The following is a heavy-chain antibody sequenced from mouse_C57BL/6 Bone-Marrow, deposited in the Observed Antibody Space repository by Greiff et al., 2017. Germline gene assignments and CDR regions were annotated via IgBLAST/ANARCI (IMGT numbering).Heavy chain of an antibody. Sequence: QVQLQQPGAELVMPGASVKLSCKASGYTFTSYWMHWVKQRPGQGLEWIGEIDPSDSYTNYNQKFKGKSTLTVDKSSSIAYMQLSSLTSEDSAVYYCAREGYGSSPYGYFDVWGTGTTVTVSS. J-gene: IGHJ1*03. CDR3: AREGYGSSPYGYFDV. V-gene: IGHV1-69*01. CDR2: IDPSDSYT. D-gene: IGHD1-1*01. CDR1: GYTFTSYW.